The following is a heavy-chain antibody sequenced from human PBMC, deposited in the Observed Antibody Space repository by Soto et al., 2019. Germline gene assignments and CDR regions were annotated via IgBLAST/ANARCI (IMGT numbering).Heavy chain of an antibody. CDR2: ISSSGGST. J-gene: IGHJ4*02. V-gene: IGHV3-23*01. CDR1: GFTFSSYA. CDR3: AKSEAGNHWDY. D-gene: IGHD6-13*01. Sequence: GGSLRLSCAASGFTFSSYAMNWVRQAPGKGLEWVSAISSSGGSTYYADSVKSRFTISRDNAKNTLYLQMNSLRAEDTAVYYLAKSEAGNHWDYWGQGTLVTVSS.